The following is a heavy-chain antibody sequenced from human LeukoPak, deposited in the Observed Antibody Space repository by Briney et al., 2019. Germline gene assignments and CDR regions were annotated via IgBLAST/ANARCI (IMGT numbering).Heavy chain of an antibody. CDR2: INDSGTST. V-gene: IGHV3-23*01. D-gene: IGHD5-24*01. J-gene: IGHJ3*02. CDR1: GFAFSSYG. CDR3: AKDTSLYGYNYAFDI. Sequence: GGSLRLSCAVSGFAFSSYGINWVRQAPGKGLEWGSVINDSGTSTFSADSVKGRFTISRDNSKNTLYLQMNSLRAQDTAVYYCAKDTSLYGYNYAFDIWGQGTMVTVSS.